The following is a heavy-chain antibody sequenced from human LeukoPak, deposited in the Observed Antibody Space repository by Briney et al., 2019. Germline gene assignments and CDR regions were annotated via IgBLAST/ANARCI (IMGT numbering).Heavy chain of an antibody. Sequence: GGSLRLSCAASGFTFSSYGMHWVRQAPGKGLEWVAVIWYDGSNKYYADSVKGRFTISRDNSKNTLYLQMSSLRAEDTAVYYCARGLRWELPYYYMDVWGKGTTVTVSS. CDR2: IWYDGSNK. V-gene: IGHV3-33*01. CDR3: ARGLRWELPYYYMDV. D-gene: IGHD1-26*01. J-gene: IGHJ6*03. CDR1: GFTFSSYG.